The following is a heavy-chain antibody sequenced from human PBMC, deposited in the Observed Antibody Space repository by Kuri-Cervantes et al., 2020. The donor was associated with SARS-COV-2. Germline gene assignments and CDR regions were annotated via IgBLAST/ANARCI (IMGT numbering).Heavy chain of an antibody. J-gene: IGHJ4*02. CDR2: ISNSGSYT. CDR1: GFTFSDYY. Sequence: GESLKISCAGSGFTFSDYYMTWIRQAPGKGLEWVSYISNSGSYTNYADSVKGRFTISRDDAKKSLYLQMSSLRGDDSAVYYCARGRQQLPWSFDYWGQGILVTVSS. CDR3: ARGRQQLPWSFDY. D-gene: IGHD6-13*01. V-gene: IGHV3-11*06.